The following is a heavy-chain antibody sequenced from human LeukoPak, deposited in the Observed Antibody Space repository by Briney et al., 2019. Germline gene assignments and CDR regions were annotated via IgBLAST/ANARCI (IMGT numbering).Heavy chain of an antibody. D-gene: IGHD3-22*01. Sequence: PGGSLRLSCAASAFTFSTYAMSWVRQAPGKGLEWVSAISGSGGSTHYADSVRGRFTISRDNSKSTLYLQMNSLRAEDTAIYYCAKMPAYHYDSSGYAFHFDHWGQGTLVTVSS. J-gene: IGHJ4*02. CDR1: AFTFSTYA. CDR3: AKMPAYHYDSSGYAFHFDH. V-gene: IGHV3-23*01. CDR2: ISGSGGST.